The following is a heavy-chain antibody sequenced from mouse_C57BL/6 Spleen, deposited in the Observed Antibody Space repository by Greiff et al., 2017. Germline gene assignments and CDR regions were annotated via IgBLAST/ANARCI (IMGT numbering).Heavy chain of an antibody. CDR3: AYYGSSPYYFDY. D-gene: IGHD1-1*01. J-gene: IGHJ2*01. CDR1: GYTFTSYW. Sequence: QVQLQQPGAELVKPGASVKLSCKASGYTFTSYWMQWVKQRPGQGLEWIGEIDPSDSYTNYNQKFKGKATLTVDKSSSTAYMQLSSLTSEDSAVYYCAYYGSSPYYFDYWGQGTTLTVSS. V-gene: IGHV1-50*01. CDR2: IDPSDSYT.